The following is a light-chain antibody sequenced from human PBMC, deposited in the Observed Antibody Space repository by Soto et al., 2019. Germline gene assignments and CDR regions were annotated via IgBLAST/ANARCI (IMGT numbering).Light chain of an antibody. Sequence: EIVMTQSPTTLSVSPGERATLSCRASQSVSSGYLAWYQQKPGQTPRVLIYGASSRATGIPARFSGSGSGTEFTLTISSLQSEDFAVYYCQQYNNWPITFGQGTRLEI. V-gene: IGKV3D-15*01. CDR3: QQYNNWPIT. J-gene: IGKJ5*01. CDR2: GAS. CDR1: QSVSSGY.